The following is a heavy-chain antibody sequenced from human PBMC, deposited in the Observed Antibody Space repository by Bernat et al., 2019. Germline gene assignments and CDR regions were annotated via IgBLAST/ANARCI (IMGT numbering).Heavy chain of an antibody. Sequence: QVQLVQSGAEVKKPGSSVKVSCKASGGTFSSYTISWVRQAPGQGLEWMGRIIPILGIANYAQKFQGRVTITADKSTSTAYMELSSLRSEDTAVYYCARAEANALTYYYGMDVWGQGTTVTVSS. J-gene: IGHJ6*02. V-gene: IGHV1-69*02. CDR2: IIPILGIA. D-gene: IGHD1-26*01. CDR1: GGTFSSYT. CDR3: ARAEANALTYYYGMDV.